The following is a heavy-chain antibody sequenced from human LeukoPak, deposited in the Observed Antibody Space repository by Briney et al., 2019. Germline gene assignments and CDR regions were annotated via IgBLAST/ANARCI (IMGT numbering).Heavy chain of an antibody. V-gene: IGHV4-39*01. J-gene: IGHJ6*03. D-gene: IGHD2-15*01. CDR2: VYYTGST. CDR1: GDSISGSTFY. Sequence: PSETLSLTCIVSGDSISGSTFYWAWIRQPPGKGLEWIGSVYYTGSTYYSPSFKSLVTISVDTSKNQFSLRLNSVTAADTAVNYCARVSHRVVTANWGSYYYYPDVWGKGTTVTVSS. CDR3: ARVSHRVVTANWGSYYYYPDV.